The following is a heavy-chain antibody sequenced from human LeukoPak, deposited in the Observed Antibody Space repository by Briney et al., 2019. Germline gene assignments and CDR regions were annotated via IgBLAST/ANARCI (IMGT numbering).Heavy chain of an antibody. CDR3: ARDLSPHYYGSGSGDAFDI. CDR1: GGSFSSSSYY. D-gene: IGHD3-10*01. J-gene: IGHJ3*02. Sequence: SETLSLTFTVSGGSFSSSSYYWGWLRQPPGKGLEWIGRIYYNGSTYYNPSLKSRVTISVDTSKNQFSLKLSSVTAADTAVYYCARDLSPHYYGSGSGDAFDIWGQGTMVTASS. V-gene: IGHV4-39*07. CDR2: IYYNGST.